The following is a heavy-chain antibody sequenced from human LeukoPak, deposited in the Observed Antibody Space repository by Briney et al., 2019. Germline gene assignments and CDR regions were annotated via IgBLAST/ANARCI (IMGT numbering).Heavy chain of an antibody. CDR3: ARAYDSSGYYFVGAFDI. D-gene: IGHD3-22*01. CDR2: ISYDGTNK. CDR1: GFTFTSYG. Sequence: GGSLRLSCAASGFTFTSYGIHWVRQVPGKGLEWVAIISYDGTNKYYADSVKGRFTISRDSSKNTLYLQMNSLRPEDTAVYYCARAYDSSGYYFVGAFDIWGQGTMVTVSS. V-gene: IGHV3-30*06. J-gene: IGHJ3*02.